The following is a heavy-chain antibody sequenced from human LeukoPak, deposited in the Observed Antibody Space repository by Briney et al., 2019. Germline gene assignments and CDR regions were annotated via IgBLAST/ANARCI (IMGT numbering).Heavy chain of an antibody. CDR2: ITDSGGST. V-gene: IGHV3-23*01. CDR3: ARDHRYFDY. Sequence: PGGSLRLSCAGSGFTFSFYAMSWVRQAPGKGLEWVSAITDSGGSTYHADSVKGRFTISRDNAKNSLYLQMNSLRAEDTAVYYCARDHRYFDYWGQGTLVTVSS. CDR1: GFTFSFYA. J-gene: IGHJ4*02.